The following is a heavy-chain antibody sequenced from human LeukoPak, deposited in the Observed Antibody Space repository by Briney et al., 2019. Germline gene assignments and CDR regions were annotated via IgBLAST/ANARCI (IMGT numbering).Heavy chain of an antibody. D-gene: IGHD4/OR15-4a*01. Sequence: GGSLRLSCAASGFTFSSYAMHWVRQAPGKGLEWVAVIALDAYREYHADSVKGRFTISRDNSKNTLYLQMNSLRAEDTAVYYCARDFSGASRIDYWGQGALVTVSS. J-gene: IGHJ4*02. V-gene: IGHV3-30-3*01. CDR1: GFTFSSYA. CDR2: IALDAYRE. CDR3: ARDFSGASRIDY.